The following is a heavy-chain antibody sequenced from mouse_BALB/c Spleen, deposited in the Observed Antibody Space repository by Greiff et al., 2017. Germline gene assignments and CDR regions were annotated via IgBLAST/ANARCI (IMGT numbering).Heavy chain of an antibody. CDR2: ISYSGST. CDR1: GYSITSDYA. CDR3: ARRGDYGDYAMDY. D-gene: IGHD2-4*01. V-gene: IGHV3-2*02. J-gene: IGHJ4*01. Sequence: ESGPGLVKPSQSLSLTCTVTGYSITSDYAWNWIRQFPGNKLEWMGYISYSGSTSYNPSLKSRISITRDTSKNQFFLQLNSVTTEDTATYYCARRGDYGDYAMDYWGQGTSVTVSS.